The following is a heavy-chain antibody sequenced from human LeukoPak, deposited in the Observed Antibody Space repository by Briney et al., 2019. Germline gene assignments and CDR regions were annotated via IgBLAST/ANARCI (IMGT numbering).Heavy chain of an antibody. J-gene: IGHJ4*02. D-gene: IGHD1-26*01. V-gene: IGHV3-48*03. CDR2: ISSSGSSM. CDR1: GFLFSSYE. Sequence: PGGSVRLSCAASGFLFSSYEMNWVRQARGKGLEWGSYISSSGSSMYYADSVKGRFTISRDNAKNSLYLQMNSLRAEDTAVYYWARDSTSGSYYGLHYWGQGTLVTVSS. CDR3: ARDSTSGSYYGLHY.